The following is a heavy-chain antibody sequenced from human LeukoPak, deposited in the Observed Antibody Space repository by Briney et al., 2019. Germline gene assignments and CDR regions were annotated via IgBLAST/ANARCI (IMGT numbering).Heavy chain of an antibody. V-gene: IGHV3-11*01. CDR1: GFTFSDYY. Sequence: GGSLRLSCAASGFTFSDYYMTWIRQAPGKGLEWVSYIGGSGPTIYYADSVEGRFTVSRDNAKNSLHLQMNSLRAEDTALYYWARERSGYYHGLYYWGQGILVTVSS. CDR3: ARERSGYYHGLYY. J-gene: IGHJ4*02. D-gene: IGHD3-22*01. CDR2: IGGSGPTI.